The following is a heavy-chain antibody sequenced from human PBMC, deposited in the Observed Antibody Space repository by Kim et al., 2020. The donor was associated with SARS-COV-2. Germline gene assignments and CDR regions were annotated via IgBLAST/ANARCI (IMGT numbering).Heavy chain of an antibody. V-gene: IGHV3-30-3*01. D-gene: IGHD4-17*01. J-gene: IGHJ4*02. CDR2: ISYDGSNK. Sequence: GGSLRLSCAASGFTFSSYAMHWVRQAPVKGLEWVAVISYDGSNKFYTDSVKGRFTISRDNSKNTLYLQMDSLRAEDTAIYYCARERPVVNGDFDFWGQGTLVTVSS. CDR3: ARERPVVNGDFDF. CDR1: GFTFSSYA.